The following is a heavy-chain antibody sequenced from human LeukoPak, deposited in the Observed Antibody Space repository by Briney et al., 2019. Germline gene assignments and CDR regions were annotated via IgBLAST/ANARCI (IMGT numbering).Heavy chain of an antibody. D-gene: IGHD6-19*01. J-gene: IGHJ6*03. CDR2: INHSGST. CDR3: ARRSGWYINYYYMDV. Sequence: SETLSLTCAVYGGSFSGYYWSWIRQPPGKGLEWIGEINHSGSTNYNPSLKSRVTISVDTSKNQFSLKLSSVTAADTAVYYCARRSGWYINYYYMDVWGKGTTVTVSS. CDR1: GGSFSGYY. V-gene: IGHV4-34*01.